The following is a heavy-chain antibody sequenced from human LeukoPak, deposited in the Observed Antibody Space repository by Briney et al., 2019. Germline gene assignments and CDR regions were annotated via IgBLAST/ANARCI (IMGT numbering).Heavy chain of an antibody. V-gene: IGHV3-48*03. CDR3: ARDPPYGDYFDY. Sequence: PGGSLRLSCAASGFTFSNYEMHWVRQAPGKGLEWVSYISSSGSDIYYADSVKGRFTISRDNAKNSLYLQMNSLRAEDTAVYYCARDPPYGDYFDYWGQGTLVTVSS. CDR1: GFTFSNYE. D-gene: IGHD4-17*01. J-gene: IGHJ4*02. CDR2: ISSSGSDI.